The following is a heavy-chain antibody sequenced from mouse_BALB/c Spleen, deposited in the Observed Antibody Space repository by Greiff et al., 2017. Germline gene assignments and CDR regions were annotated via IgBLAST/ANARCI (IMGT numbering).Heavy chain of an antibody. J-gene: IGHJ4*01. Sequence: EVKLQESGPGLVKPSQSLSLTCSVTGYSITSGYYWNWIRQFPGNKLEWMGYISYDGSNNYNPSLKNRISITRDTSKNQFFLKLNSVTTEDTATYYCAREYGNYFYYAMDYWGQGTSVTVSS. V-gene: IGHV3-6*02. CDR3: AREYGNYFYYAMDY. D-gene: IGHD2-10*02. CDR1: GYSITSGYY. CDR2: ISYDGSN.